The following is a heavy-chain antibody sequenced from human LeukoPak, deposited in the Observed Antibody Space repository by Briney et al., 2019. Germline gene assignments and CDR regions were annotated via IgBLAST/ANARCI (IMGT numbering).Heavy chain of an antibody. CDR3: ARREYSSSWYLGY. CDR1: GFTFSSYA. J-gene: IGHJ4*02. CDR2: ISYDGSNK. V-gene: IGHV3-30*04. Sequence: GGSLRLSCAASGFTFSSYAMHWVRRAPGKGLEWVAVISYDGSNKYYADSVKGRFTISRDNSKNTLYLQMNSLRAEDTAVYYCARREYSSSWYLGYWGQGTLVTVSS. D-gene: IGHD6-13*01.